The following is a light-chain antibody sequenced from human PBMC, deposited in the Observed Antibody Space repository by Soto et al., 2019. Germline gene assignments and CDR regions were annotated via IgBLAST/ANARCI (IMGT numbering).Light chain of an antibody. CDR2: DAS. J-gene: IGKJ5*01. Sequence: EIVMTQSPATLSVSPGEGATLSCRASQGIGDTLAWYQQKPGQAPRLLIYDASNRATGIPARFSGSGSGTDFTLTISSLEPEDFAVYYCQQRSNWPPITFGQGTLLEIK. V-gene: IGKV3-11*01. CDR1: QGIGDT. CDR3: QQRSNWPPIT.